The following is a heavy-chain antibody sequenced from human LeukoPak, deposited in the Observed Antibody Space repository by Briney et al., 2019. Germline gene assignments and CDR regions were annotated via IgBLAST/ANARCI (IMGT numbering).Heavy chain of an antibody. J-gene: IGHJ6*03. CDR2: INDNGAGT. CDR3: AKGLRTGVGPYMGYHYYMDV. V-gene: IGHV3-23*01. D-gene: IGHD3-16*01. CDR1: GFTFYRHW. Sequence: GGSLRLSCAGSGFTFYRHWMSWVRQAPGKGLKWVSTINDNGAGTYYADSVKGRFTISRDNSYNTVSLQMNSLRDEDTGVYYCAKGLRTGVGPYMGYHYYMDVWGKGATVTVSS.